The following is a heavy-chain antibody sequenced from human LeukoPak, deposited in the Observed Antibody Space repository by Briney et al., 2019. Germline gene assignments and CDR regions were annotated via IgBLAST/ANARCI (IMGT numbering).Heavy chain of an antibody. CDR1: GGSISSNY. V-gene: IGHV4-59*08. D-gene: IGHD2-15*01. CDR2: IFHTGST. CDR3: ATQAPGGPLEF. Sequence: SETLSLTCTVSGGSISSNYWSWIRQPPRKGLEWIGYIFHTGSTNYNPSLKSRVTISVDTSKNQFSLKMSSVTASDTAVYYCATQAPGGPLEFWGQGTLVTVSS. J-gene: IGHJ4*02.